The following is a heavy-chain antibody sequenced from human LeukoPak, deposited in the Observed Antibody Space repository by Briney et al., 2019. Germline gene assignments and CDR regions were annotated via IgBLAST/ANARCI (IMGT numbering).Heavy chain of an antibody. Sequence: GGSLRLSCVASGFTYSDYWTSWVRQGPGKGLEWVATIKGDGSVKNYVDSVKGRFTISRDNAKNSVFLQMDSLRVEDTALYYCARRGLHDYWGQGTLVTVSS. D-gene: IGHD5/OR15-5a*01. CDR2: IKGDGSVK. J-gene: IGHJ4*02. CDR3: ARRGLHDY. CDR1: GFTYSDYW. V-gene: IGHV3-7*03.